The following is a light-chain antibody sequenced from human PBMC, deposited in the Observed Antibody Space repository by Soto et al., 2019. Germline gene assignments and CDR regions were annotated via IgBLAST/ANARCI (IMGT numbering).Light chain of an antibody. CDR3: GAWDSSLSVVM. V-gene: IGLV1-51*01. CDR2: AND. Sequence: QSVLTQPPSVSAAPGQRVTISCSGSSSNIGNNYVSWYQHLPGTAPKLLIYANDRRPSGIPDRFSASKSDTSATLDITGLQTGDEADYYCGAWDSSLSVVMFGGGTKLTVL. CDR1: SSNIGNNY. J-gene: IGLJ3*02.